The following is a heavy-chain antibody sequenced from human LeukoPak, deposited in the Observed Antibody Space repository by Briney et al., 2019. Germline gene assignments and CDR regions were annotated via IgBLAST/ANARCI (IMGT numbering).Heavy chain of an antibody. Sequence: SETLSLTCTVSGDSISSGSYYWSWVRQPAGKGLEWIGRVYISGGTIYNPSLKSRATISIDTSKKQLSLKLRSVTAADTAVYYCGGLGFSYDGMWGKGKRVTVFS. CDR1: GDSISSGSYY. D-gene: IGHD3-22*01. CDR2: VYISGGT. CDR3: GGLGFSYDGM. V-gene: IGHV4-61*02. J-gene: IGHJ3*01.